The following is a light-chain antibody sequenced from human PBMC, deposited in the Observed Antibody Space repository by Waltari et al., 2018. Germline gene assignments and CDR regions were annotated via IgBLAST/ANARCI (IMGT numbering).Light chain of an antibody. CDR3: QVWHPDIDPGV. J-gene: IGLJ1*01. Sequence: SYVLTQPPSVSVAPGETARITCGGDNIGSYSVHWYQQKTRQATVLVIFYDSDRPSGIPARFSGSNSGNTATLTITSVEAGDEARYYCQVWHPDIDPGVFGTGTEVTVL. CDR1: NIGSYS. CDR2: YDS. V-gene: IGLV3-21*04.